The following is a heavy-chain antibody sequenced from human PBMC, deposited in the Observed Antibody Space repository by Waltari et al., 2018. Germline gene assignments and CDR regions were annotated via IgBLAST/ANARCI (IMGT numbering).Heavy chain of an antibody. D-gene: IGHD2-2*01. CDR2: INPNSGGT. CDR3: ARGPPAAMARDFDY. CDR1: GYTFPGYY. J-gene: IGHJ4*02. Sequence: QVQLVQSGAEVKKPGASVKVSCKASGYTFPGYYMHWVRPAPGQGLEWMGRINPNSGGTNYAQKFQGRVTMTRDTSISTAYMELSRLRSDDTAVYYCARGPPAAMARDFDYWGQGTLVTVSS. V-gene: IGHV1-2*06.